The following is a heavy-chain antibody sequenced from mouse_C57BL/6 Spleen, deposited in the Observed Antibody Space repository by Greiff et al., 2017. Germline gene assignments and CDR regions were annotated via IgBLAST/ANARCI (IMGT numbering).Heavy chain of an antibody. V-gene: IGHV1-55*01. CDR1: GYTFTSSW. J-gene: IGHJ3*01. CDR2: LSPGSGSP. Sequence: VQLPQPGAALVKPGASVKMSCKASGYTFTSSWLTWVKQRPGQGLAWIGDLSPGSGSPNYNETFKSKATLTVDTSSSTAYMQLSSLTTEDSVGYYWVRWFADWGQGNLVTVSA. CDR3: VRWFAD.